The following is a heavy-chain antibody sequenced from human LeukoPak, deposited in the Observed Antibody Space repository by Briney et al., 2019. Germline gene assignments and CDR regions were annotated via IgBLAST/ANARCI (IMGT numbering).Heavy chain of an antibody. CDR2: ISSSGSTI. V-gene: IGHV3-11*01. CDR3: AKGAPTVTPYYYYYGMDV. Sequence: GGSLRLSCAASGFTFSDYYMSWIRQAPGKGLGWVSYISSSGSTIYYADSVKGRFTISRDNAKNSLYLQMNSLRAEDTALYYCAKGAPTVTPYYYYYGMDVWGQGTTVTVSS. CDR1: GFTFSDYY. J-gene: IGHJ6*02. D-gene: IGHD4-17*01.